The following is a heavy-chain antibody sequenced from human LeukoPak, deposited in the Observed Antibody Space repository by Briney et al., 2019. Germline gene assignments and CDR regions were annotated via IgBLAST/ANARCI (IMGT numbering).Heavy chain of an antibody. CDR1: GFTFSSYA. CDR2: ISGSGGST. CDR3: ARAHDYGDYVQAPVDY. V-gene: IGHV3-23*01. Sequence: PGGSLRLSCAASGFTFSSYAMSWVRQAPGKGLEWVSAISGSGGSTYYADSVKGRFTISRDNSKNSLYLQMNSLRAEDTAVYYCARAHDYGDYVQAPVDYWGQGTLVTVSS. J-gene: IGHJ4*02. D-gene: IGHD4-17*01.